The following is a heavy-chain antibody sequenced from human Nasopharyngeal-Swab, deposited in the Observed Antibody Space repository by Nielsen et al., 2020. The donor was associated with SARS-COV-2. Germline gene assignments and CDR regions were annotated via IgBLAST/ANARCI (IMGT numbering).Heavy chain of an antibody. CDR2: ISGSGGST. V-gene: IGHV3-23*01. CDR1: GFTFSSYA. CDR3: ARVWELLSFDY. J-gene: IGHJ4*02. Sequence: GESLKISCAASGFTFSSYAMSWVRQAPGKGLEWVSAISGSGGSTYYADSVKGRSTISRDNSKNTLYLQMNSLRAEDTAVYYCARVWELLSFDYWGQGTLVTVSS. D-gene: IGHD1-26*01.